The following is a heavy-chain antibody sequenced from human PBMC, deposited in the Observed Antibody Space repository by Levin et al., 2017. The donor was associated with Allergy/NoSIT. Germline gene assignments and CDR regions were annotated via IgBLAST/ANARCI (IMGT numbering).Heavy chain of an antibody. CDR2: IFNRGNA. J-gene: IGHJ5*02. D-gene: IGHD3-10*01. V-gene: IGHV4-4*08. CDR1: GVSITSYY. Sequence: SQTLSLTCNVSGVSITSYYWSWIRQPPGEGLEWIGYIFNRGNANYNPSLKSRVTISIDASKNHFSLKLSSVTAADTAVYYCARTYYYGSGRGFDPWGPGTLVTVSS. CDR3: ARTYYYGSGRGFDP.